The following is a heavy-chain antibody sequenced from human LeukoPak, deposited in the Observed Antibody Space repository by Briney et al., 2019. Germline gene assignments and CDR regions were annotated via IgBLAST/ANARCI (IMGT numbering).Heavy chain of an antibody. D-gene: IGHD5-12*01. Sequence: GGSLRLSCAASGFTFSSYGMHWVRQAPGKGLEWVGRIKSKTDGGTTDYAAPVKGRFTISRDDSKNTLYLQMNSLKTEDTAVYYCTTAYFSGYGTRDYWGQGTLVTVSS. CDR2: IKSKTDGGTT. J-gene: IGHJ4*02. V-gene: IGHV3-15*01. CDR1: GFTFSSYG. CDR3: TTAYFSGYGTRDY.